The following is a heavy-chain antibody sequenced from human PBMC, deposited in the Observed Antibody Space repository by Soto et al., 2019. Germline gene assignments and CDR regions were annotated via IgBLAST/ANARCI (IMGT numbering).Heavy chain of an antibody. CDR3: ASYQQSYAVDI. Sequence: QVQLQESGPGLVKPSQTLSLTCTVSGGSISSGGYYWSWIRQHPGKGLEWIGYIYYSGSTYYNPSLKSRVTISVDTSKNQFSLKPSSVTSAYTAVYYCASYQQSYAVDILGQGTMVTVSS. V-gene: IGHV4-31*03. CDR1: GGSISSGGYY. J-gene: IGHJ3*02. D-gene: IGHD2-2*01. CDR2: IYYSGST.